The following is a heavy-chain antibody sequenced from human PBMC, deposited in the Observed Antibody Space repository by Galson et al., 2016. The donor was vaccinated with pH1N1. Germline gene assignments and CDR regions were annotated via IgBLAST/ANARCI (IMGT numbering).Heavy chain of an antibody. Sequence: SLRLSCAASGFTFISYAMTWVRQAPGKGLEWVSSISGSGVYTSAADSARGRFTISRANSKNTLYLQMNSLRAEATAVYYCAKAKLASSEWFGGWFDPWGQGTPVTVSS. CDR3: AKAKLASSEWFGGWFDP. D-gene: IGHD3-10*01. V-gene: IGHV3-23*01. CDR2: ISGSGVYT. CDR1: GFTFISYA. J-gene: IGHJ5*02.